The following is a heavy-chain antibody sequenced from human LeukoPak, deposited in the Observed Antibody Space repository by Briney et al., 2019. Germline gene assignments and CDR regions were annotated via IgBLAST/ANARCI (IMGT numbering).Heavy chain of an antibody. V-gene: IGHV3-23*01. Sequence: PGGSLRLSCAASGFTLNNYAASWVRQAPGKVLEWVSAFVGGDTTYYADSVKGRFTISRDNSRNTLYLQMNTLRAEDSAVYYCAKQARYSNFWSGYLYYFDYWGQGTLVNVSS. CDR2: FVGGDTT. D-gene: IGHD3-3*01. CDR1: GFTLNNYA. J-gene: IGHJ4*02. CDR3: AKQARYSNFWSGYLYYFDY.